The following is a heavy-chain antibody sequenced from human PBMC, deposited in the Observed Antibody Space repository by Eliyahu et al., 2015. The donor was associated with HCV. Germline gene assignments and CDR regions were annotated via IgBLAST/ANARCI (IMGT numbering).Heavy chain of an antibody. J-gene: IGHJ5*02. Sequence: EVQLVESGGGLMQPGGSLRLSCAASGFIVSSTFMSWVRQSPGKGLEWVAVLYGGGSIYYAESVKGRFTISRDNSKNTLYLQMNSLRAEDSAVYYCARGDTRFDHWGQGTLVTVSS. CDR3: ARGDTRFDH. CDR2: LYGGGSI. D-gene: IGHD2-21*01. V-gene: IGHV3-53*01. CDR1: GFIVSSTF.